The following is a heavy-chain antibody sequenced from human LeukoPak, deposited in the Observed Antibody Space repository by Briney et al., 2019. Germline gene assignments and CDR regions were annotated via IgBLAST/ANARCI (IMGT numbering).Heavy chain of an antibody. CDR1: GFTFSSYA. Sequence: GGSLRLSCAGSGFTFSSYAMSWVRQAPGKGLEWVSSISVSGGSTYYADSVKGRFIISRDNSKNTLYLQMNSLRAEDTAVYYCAQDGASIRFDNWGQGTLVTVSS. D-gene: IGHD3-16*01. CDR2: ISVSGGST. CDR3: AQDGASIRFDN. V-gene: IGHV3-23*01. J-gene: IGHJ4*02.